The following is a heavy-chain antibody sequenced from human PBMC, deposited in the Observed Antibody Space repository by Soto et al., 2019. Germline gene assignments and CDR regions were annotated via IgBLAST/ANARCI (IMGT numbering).Heavy chain of an antibody. V-gene: IGHV4-30-4*01. CDR1: GGSISSGYYY. CDR2: IYYSGNT. CDR3: SSSSLYGMDF. D-gene: IGHD3-3*01. Sequence: SETLSLTCSVSGGSISSGYYYWSWIRQPPGKGLEWIGNIYYSGNTYYNPSLKSRLIISIDTSKNQFSLQVSSVTAADTAVYCWSSSSLYGMDFWGQGTKVTVSS. J-gene: IGHJ6*02.